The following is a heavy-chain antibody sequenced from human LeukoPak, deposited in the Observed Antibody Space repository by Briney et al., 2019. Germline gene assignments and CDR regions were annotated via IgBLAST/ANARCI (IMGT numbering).Heavy chain of an antibody. CDR2: INPNSGGT. CDR1: GYTFTGYY. J-gene: IGHJ4*02. Sequence: ASVKVSCKASGYTFTGYYMHWVRQAPGQGLEWMGWINPNSGGTNYAQKFQGRVTMTRDTSISTAYMELSRLRSDDAAVYYCARDRTRTGYSSGWYHDYWGQGTLVTVSS. V-gene: IGHV1-2*02. D-gene: IGHD6-19*01. CDR3: ARDRTRTGYSSGWYHDY.